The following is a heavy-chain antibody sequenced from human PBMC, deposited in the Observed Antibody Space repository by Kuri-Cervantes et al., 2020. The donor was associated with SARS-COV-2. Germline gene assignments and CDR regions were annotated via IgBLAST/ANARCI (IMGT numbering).Heavy chain of an antibody. V-gene: IGHV4-30-4*08. J-gene: IGHJ4*02. CDR3: ASRIVVVPAAGPYFDY. CDR1: GGSISSGDYY. CDR2: IYYSGST. Sequence: SCTVSGGSISSGDYYWSWIRQPPGKGLEWIGYIYYSGSTYYNPSLKIRVTISVDTSKNQFSLKMSSVTAADTAVYYCASRIVVVPAAGPYFDYWGQGTLVTVSS. D-gene: IGHD2-2*01.